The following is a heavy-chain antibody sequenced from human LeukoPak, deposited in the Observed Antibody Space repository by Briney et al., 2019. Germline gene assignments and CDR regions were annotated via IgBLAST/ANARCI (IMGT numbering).Heavy chain of an antibody. Sequence: SETLSLTCAVYGGSFSGYYWSWIRQPPGKGLEWIGEINHSGSTNYNPSLKSRVTISVDTSKNQFSLKLSSVTAADMAVYYCASASNRYIFDYWGQGTLVTVSS. CDR1: GGSFSGYY. D-gene: IGHD1-14*01. CDR3: ASASNRYIFDY. CDR2: INHSGST. J-gene: IGHJ4*02. V-gene: IGHV4-34*01.